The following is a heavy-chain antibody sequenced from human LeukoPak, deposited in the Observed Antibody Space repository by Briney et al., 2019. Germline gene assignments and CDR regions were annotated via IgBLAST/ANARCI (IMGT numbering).Heavy chain of an antibody. CDR3: ARDTSGIRDDAFDI. CDR1: GFTFSTND. J-gene: IGHJ3*02. D-gene: IGHD3-10*01. Sequence: PGGSLRLSCAASGFTFSTNDMHWVRQAPGKGLEWVAFIRYDGSNKYYTDSVKGRFTISRDNSKNTLYLQMNSLRAEDTAVYYCARDTSGIRDDAFDIWGQGTMVTVSS. V-gene: IGHV3-30*02. CDR2: IRYDGSNK.